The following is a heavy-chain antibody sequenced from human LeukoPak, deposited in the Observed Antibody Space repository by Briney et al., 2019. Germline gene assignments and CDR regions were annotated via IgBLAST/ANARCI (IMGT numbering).Heavy chain of an antibody. Sequence: GGSLRLSCAASGFTFSSHAMHWVRQAPGKGLEWVAVISYDGSNKYYADSVKGRFTISRDNSRNTLYLQMNSLGPEDAAVYYCARETYGYFDSWGQGTLVTVSS. V-gene: IGHV3-30-3*01. CDR2: ISYDGSNK. J-gene: IGHJ4*02. D-gene: IGHD4-17*01. CDR1: GFTFSSHA. CDR3: ARETYGYFDS.